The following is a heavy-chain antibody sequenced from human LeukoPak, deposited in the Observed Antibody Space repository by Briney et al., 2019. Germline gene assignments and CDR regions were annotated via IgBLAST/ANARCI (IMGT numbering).Heavy chain of an antibody. CDR2: ISGSSSST. Sequence: GGSLRLSCAASGFTFSIYSMNWVRQAPGKGLEWVSFISGSSSSTFYADSVKGRFTVSRDNAKNTLYLQVNSLRDEDTAVYYCARNPGGIGDYWGQGTLVTVSS. J-gene: IGHJ4*02. CDR3: ARNPGGIGDY. CDR1: GFTFSIYS. V-gene: IGHV3-48*02. D-gene: IGHD4-23*01.